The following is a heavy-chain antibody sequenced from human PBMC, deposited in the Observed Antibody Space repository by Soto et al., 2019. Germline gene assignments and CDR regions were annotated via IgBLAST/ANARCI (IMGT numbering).Heavy chain of an antibody. D-gene: IGHD3-3*01. CDR2: IKQDGSEK. J-gene: IGHJ4*02. CDR1: GFTFSNYW. V-gene: IGHV3-7*03. CDR3: ASLNLGFMERLLTGARFDY. Sequence: EVQLVESGGGLVQPGGSLRLSCAASGFTFSNYWMSWVRQAPGKGLEWVANIKQDGSEKYYVDSVKGRFTISRDNAKNSLYLQMNSLRAEDTAVYYCASLNLGFMERLLTGARFDYWGQGTLVTVSS.